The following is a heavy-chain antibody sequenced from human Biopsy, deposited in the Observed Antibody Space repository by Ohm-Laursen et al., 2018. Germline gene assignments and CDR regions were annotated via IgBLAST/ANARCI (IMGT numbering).Heavy chain of an antibody. CDR2: IYSSGGS. CDR1: GGSTNDYF. V-gene: IGHV4-4*07. Sequence: SGTLSLTCSVSGGSTNDYFWSWIRQPAGETLEWIGRIYSSGGSSYNPSLKSRISMSMDKSNNQFSLTFTSVTAADTAVYYCARTPGKAVAGRFLDLWGRGTLVTVSS. D-gene: IGHD6-19*01. J-gene: IGHJ2*01. CDR3: ARTPGKAVAGRFLDL.